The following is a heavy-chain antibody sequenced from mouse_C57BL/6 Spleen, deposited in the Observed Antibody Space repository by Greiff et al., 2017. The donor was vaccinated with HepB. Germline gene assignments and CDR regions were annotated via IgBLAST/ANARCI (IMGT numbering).Heavy chain of an antibody. Sequence: EVQRVESGGGLVKPGGSLKLSCAASGFTFSDYGMHWVRQAPEKGLEWVAYISSGSSTIYYADTVKGRFTISRDNANNTLFLQMTSLRSEDTAMYYCARREIWDYYSSIDYWGQGTTLTVSS. J-gene: IGHJ2*01. CDR1: GFTFSDYG. D-gene: IGHD1-1*01. CDR2: ISSGSSTI. CDR3: ARREIWDYYSSIDY. V-gene: IGHV5-17*01.